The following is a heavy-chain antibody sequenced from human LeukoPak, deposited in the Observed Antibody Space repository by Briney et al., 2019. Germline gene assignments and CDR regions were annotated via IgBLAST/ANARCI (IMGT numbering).Heavy chain of an antibody. J-gene: IGHJ4*02. Sequence: GGSLRLSCAASGFPFSSYAMNWVRQAPGKGLEWVASISASGGGTYYADAVKGRFTISKDNSKSTLYLQMNSLRAEDTAVYYCANVRYFDWYYFDYWGQGTLVTVSS. V-gene: IGHV3-23*01. CDR2: ISASGGGT. CDR1: GFPFSSYA. D-gene: IGHD3-9*01. CDR3: ANVRYFDWYYFDY.